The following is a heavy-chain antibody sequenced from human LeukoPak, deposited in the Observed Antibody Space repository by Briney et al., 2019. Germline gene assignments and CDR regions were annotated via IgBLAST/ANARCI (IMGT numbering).Heavy chain of an antibody. V-gene: IGHV1-8*01. CDR1: GYTFTSYD. CDR2: MNPNNGNT. J-gene: IGHJ6*02. D-gene: IGHD3-10*01. CDR3: ARPSDGWFGEQFGGMDV. Sequence: ASVKVSCKASGYTFTSYDINWVRQAPGQGLEWMGWMNPNNGNTGYAQKFQGRVTITRNTSISTAYMELSSLRSEDTAVYYCARPSDGWFGEQFGGMDVWGQGTTVTVSS.